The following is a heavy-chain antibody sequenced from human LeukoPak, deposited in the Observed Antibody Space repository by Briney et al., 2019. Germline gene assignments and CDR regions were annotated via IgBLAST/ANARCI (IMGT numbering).Heavy chain of an antibody. CDR3: ARRSSYYDSSGYQVVFDY. CDR2: IYFSGST. V-gene: IGHV4-59*08. CDR1: GGSITSYY. Sequence: ASETLSLTCTVSGGSITSYYWSWIRQPPGKGLEWIGYIYFSGSTNYNPSLKSRVTISVDTSKNQFSLKLSSVTAADTAVYYCARRSSYYDSSGYQVVFDYWGQGTLVTVSS. J-gene: IGHJ4*02. D-gene: IGHD3-22*01.